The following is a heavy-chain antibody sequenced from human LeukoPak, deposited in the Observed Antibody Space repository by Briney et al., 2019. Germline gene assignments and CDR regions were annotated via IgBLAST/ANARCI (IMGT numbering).Heavy chain of an antibody. CDR1: GGSISSGSYY. J-gene: IGHJ4*02. CDR2: IYTSGAT. V-gene: IGHV4-61*09. CDR3: ARTGGGVGWFGTIDS. Sequence: SETLSLTCTVSGGSISSGSYYWTWIRQPAGKGLEWIGHIYTSGATSYNPSPQSRVTISVDTSKHEFSLKLTSLTAADTAVYYCARTGGGVGWFGTIDSWGQGTLVTASS. D-gene: IGHD1-14*01.